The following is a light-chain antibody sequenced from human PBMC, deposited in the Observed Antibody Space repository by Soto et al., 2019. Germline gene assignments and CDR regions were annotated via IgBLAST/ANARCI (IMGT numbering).Light chain of an antibody. Sequence: DIQLTQSPSFLSASVGDKVTITCRASQAISSSLAWYQQNPGKAPKLLIYAASTLQSGVPSRFSGSGSGTEFTLTTNSLQPEDFATYYCQQLNSYPLTFGGGAKVEI. CDR2: AAS. CDR3: QQLNSYPLT. CDR1: QAISSS. J-gene: IGKJ4*01. V-gene: IGKV1-9*01.